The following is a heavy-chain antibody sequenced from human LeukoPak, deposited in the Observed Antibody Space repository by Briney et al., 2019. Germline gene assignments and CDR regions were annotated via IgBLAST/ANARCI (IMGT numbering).Heavy chain of an antibody. V-gene: IGHV1-18*01. CDR3: ASPQRGFYGGNSAEYFQH. J-gene: IGHJ1*01. CDR1: GYTFTNYG. CDR2: ISAYNGNT. D-gene: IGHD4-23*01. Sequence: ASVKVSCKTSGYTFTNYGISWVRQAPGQGLEWMGWISAYNGNTNYAQKFQGRLTMTTDTSTNTAYMEMKSLRSDDTAVYYCASPQRGFYGGNSAEYFQHWGQGTLVTVSS.